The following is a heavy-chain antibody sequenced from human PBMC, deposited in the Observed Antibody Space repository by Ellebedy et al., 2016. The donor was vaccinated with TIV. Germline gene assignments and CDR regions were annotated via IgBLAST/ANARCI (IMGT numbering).Heavy chain of an antibody. CDR2: ISSRSSTI. CDR3: TRGVVVTTSYSQY. D-gene: IGHD2-21*02. V-gene: IGHV3-48*04. Sequence: GESLKISCAASGFSVNSYSMNWVRQAPGKGLEWVSYISSRSSTIYYADSVRGRFTISRDNSNNTLYLHMNSLRAEDTALYYCTRGVVVTTSYSQYWGQGTLVTVSS. CDR1: GFSVNSYS. J-gene: IGHJ1*01.